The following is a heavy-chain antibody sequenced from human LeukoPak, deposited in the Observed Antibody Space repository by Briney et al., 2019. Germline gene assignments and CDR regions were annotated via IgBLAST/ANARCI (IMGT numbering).Heavy chain of an antibody. CDR2: ISSGTSYI. J-gene: IGHJ4*02. D-gene: IGHD3-10*01. CDR3: ARDRGGDFDY. Sequence: GGSLRLSCAASGFTFSSCSLNWVRQAPGKGLEWVSSISSGTSYIYYAESVKGRFTISRDNAKNSLHLQMNSLRDEDTAVYYCARDRGGDFDYWGQGTLVTVSS. CDR1: GFTFSSCS. V-gene: IGHV3-21*01.